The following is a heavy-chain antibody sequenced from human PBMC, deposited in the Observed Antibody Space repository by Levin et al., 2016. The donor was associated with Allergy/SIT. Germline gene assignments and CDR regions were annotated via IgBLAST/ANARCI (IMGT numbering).Heavy chain of an antibody. CDR2: INPNSGGT. Sequence: ASVKVSCKASGYTFTGYYMHWVRQAPGQGLEWMGWINPNSGGTNYAQKFQGRVTMTRDTSISTAYMELSRLRSDDTAVYYCARGLGYCSSTSCYESDAAYYMDVWGKGTTVTVSS. V-gene: IGHV1-2*02. CDR1: GYTFTGYY. J-gene: IGHJ6*03. CDR3: ARGLGYCSSTSCYESDAAYYMDV. D-gene: IGHD2-2*01.